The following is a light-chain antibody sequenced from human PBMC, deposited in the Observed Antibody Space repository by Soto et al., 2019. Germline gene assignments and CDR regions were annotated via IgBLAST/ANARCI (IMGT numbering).Light chain of an antibody. CDR1: QSFDSN. CDR2: GAS. J-gene: IGKJ2*01. CDR3: QQYNDWPSMYS. V-gene: IGKV3-15*01. Sequence: EIVMTQSPATLSVSPGERATLSCRASQSFDSNLAWYQQKPGQAPRLLIYGASTRATGVPARFSGSGSGTEFTLTISSQQSEDFAVYYCQQYNDWPSMYSFGQGTKLEMK.